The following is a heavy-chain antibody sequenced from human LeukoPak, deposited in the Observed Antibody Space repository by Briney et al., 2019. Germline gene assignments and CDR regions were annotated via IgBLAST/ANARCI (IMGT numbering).Heavy chain of an antibody. CDR3: ARESLKVGVVWLYYYYYMDV. D-gene: IGHD3-3*01. J-gene: IGHJ6*03. CDR1: GGSISSYF. CDR2: IYTSGST. V-gene: IGHV4-4*07. Sequence: PSETLSLTCTVPGGSISSYFWSWIQQPAGKGLEWIGRIYTSGSTNYNPSLKSRVTMSVDTSKNQFSLKLSSVTAADTAVYYCARESLKVGVVWLYYYYYMDVWGKGTTVTISS.